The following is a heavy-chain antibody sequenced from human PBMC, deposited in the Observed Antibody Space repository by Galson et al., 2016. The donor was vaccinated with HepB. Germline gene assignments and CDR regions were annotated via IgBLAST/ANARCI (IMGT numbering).Heavy chain of an antibody. J-gene: IGHJ4*02. CDR3: ARDYYYDSSGYYRPYDY. Sequence: SVKVSCKASGYTFIGYDISWVRQAPGQGLEWMGWISTINGYNNYDQTIQGRDTMTTDSSTTTAYMELRSLRPDDTAVYYCARDYYYDSSGYYRPYDYWGQGTLVTVSS. CDR2: ISTINGYN. V-gene: IGHV1-18*01. D-gene: IGHD3-22*01. CDR1: GYTFIGYD.